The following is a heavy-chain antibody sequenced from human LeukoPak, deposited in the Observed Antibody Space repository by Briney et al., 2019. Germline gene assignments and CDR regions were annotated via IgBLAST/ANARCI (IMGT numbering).Heavy chain of an antibody. V-gene: IGHV3-7*01. CDR2: IKQDGSEK. CDR1: GFTFSSYS. D-gene: IGHD6-19*01. J-gene: IGHJ4*02. CDR3: ARGPGIAVDY. Sequence: GGSLRLSCAASGFTFSSYSMNWVRQAPGKGLEWVANIKQDGSEKYYVDSVKGRFTISRDNAKNSLYLQMNSLRAEDTAVYYCARGPGIAVDYWGQGTLVTVSS.